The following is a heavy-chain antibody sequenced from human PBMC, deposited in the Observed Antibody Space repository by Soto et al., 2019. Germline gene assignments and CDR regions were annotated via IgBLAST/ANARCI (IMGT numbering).Heavy chain of an antibody. J-gene: IGHJ4*02. V-gene: IGHV3-30-3*01. Sequence: GGSLRLSCAASGFTFSSYAMHWVRQAPGKGLEWVAVISYDGSNKYYADSVKGRFTISRDNSKNTLYLQMNSLRAEDTAVYYCARDLRMKAVAGTGIDYWGQGTLVTVSS. CDR1: GFTFSSYA. CDR3: ARDLRMKAVAGTGIDY. CDR2: ISYDGSNK. D-gene: IGHD6-19*01.